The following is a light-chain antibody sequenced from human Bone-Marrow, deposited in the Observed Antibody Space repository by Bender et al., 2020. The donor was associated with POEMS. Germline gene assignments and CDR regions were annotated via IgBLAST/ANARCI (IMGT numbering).Light chain of an antibody. J-gene: IGLJ3*02. CDR2: DST. Sequence: QSVVTQPPSMSAAPGQMITISCSGSSSNIGNNYVSWYQQVPTTAPRLLIYDSTYRPSGIPDRFSASKSGTSATLGITGLQTGDEADYYCVTWDNSLSAGVFGGGTKVTVL. CDR1: SSNIGNNY. V-gene: IGLV1-51*01. CDR3: VTWDNSLSAGV.